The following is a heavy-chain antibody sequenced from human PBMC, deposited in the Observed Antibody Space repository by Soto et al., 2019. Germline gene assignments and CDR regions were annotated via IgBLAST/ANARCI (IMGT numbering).Heavy chain of an antibody. CDR2: ISAYNGNI. J-gene: IGHJ6*02. Sequence: QVQLVQSGAEVKKPGASVKVSCKASGYTFTNYGISWVRQAPGQGLEWMGWISAYNGNINYAQKLQGRVTMTTDTSTRTASMELWSLRTDDTATYYCATSSCRGSCYSTSPSDYYYSGMDAWGQGTTVTVPS. CDR1: GYTFTNYG. CDR3: ATSSCRGSCYSTSPSDYYYSGMDA. V-gene: IGHV1-18*01. D-gene: IGHD2-15*01.